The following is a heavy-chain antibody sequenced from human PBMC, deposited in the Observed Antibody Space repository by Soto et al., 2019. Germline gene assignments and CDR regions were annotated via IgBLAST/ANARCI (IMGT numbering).Heavy chain of an antibody. D-gene: IGHD3-9*01. Sequence: GGSLRLSCAVSGFNPTTTPLSWARQPPGKGLEWVSTISGTATRTYYVDSVKGRFFISRDNSKNTVTLQMNNLTVDDTAVYYCATSFRYFDNWGQGTRVTVSS. CDR3: ATSFRYFDN. J-gene: IGHJ5*02. CDR1: GFNPTTTP. CDR2: ISGTATRT. V-gene: IGHV3-23*01.